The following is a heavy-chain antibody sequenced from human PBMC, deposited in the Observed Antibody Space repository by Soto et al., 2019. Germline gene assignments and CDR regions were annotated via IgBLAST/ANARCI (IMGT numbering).Heavy chain of an antibody. V-gene: IGHV3-30*18. CDR1: GFTFGSHG. CDR2: ISYDETNE. J-gene: IGHJ6*02. CDR3: AKDLRTTISDYGMDV. Sequence: GGSLRLSCVASGFTFGSHGMHWVRQAPGKGLEWVAVISYDETNEHYVDSVNGRFTISRDNSKSILYLQMNRLRPEDTAVYKCAKDLRTTISDYGMDVWGQGTKVTVSS.